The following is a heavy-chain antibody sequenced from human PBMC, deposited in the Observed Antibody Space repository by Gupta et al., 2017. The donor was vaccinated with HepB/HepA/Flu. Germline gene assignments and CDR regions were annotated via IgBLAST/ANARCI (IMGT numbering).Heavy chain of an antibody. CDR2: ISWNSGSI. J-gene: IGHJ3*02. Sequence: EVQLVESGGGLVQPGRSLRLSCAAAGFTFDDYAMPWVRQAPGKGLEWVSGISWNSGSIGYADSVKGRFTISRDNAKNSLYLQMNSLRAEDTALYYCAKFPLGSYGDAFDIWGQGTMVTVSS. CDR1: GFTFDDYA. D-gene: IGHD5-18*01. CDR3: AKFPLGSYGDAFDI. V-gene: IGHV3-9*01.